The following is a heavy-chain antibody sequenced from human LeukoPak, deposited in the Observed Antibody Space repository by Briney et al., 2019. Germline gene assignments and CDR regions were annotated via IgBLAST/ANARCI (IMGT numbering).Heavy chain of an antibody. J-gene: IGHJ4*02. CDR3: ARAADNTWGDY. CDR2: ISSSSSYI. V-gene: IGHV3-21*04. CDR1: GFTFSSYS. Sequence: GGSLRLSCAASGFTFSSYSMNWVRQAPGKGLEWVSSISSSSSYIYYADSVKGRFTISRDNAKNSLYLQMNSLRVEDTAVYYCARAADNTWGDYWGQGTLVTVSS. D-gene: IGHD2-2*01.